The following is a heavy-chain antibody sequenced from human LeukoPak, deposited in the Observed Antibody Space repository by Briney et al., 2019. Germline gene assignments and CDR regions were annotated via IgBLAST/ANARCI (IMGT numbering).Heavy chain of an antibody. CDR3: ARQGMTTVTGFYY. D-gene: IGHD4-17*01. CDR1: GGSISSYY. J-gene: IGHJ4*02. CDR2: IYYSGST. Sequence: SETLSLTCTVSGGSISSYYWSWIRRPPGKGLEWIGYIYYSGSTNYNPSLKSRVTISVDTSKNQFSLKLSSVTAADTAVYYCARQGMTTVTGFYYWGQGTLVTVSS. V-gene: IGHV4-59*08.